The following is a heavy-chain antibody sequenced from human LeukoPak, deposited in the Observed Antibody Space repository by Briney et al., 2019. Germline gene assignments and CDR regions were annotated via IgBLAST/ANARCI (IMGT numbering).Heavy chain of an antibody. CDR2: IYTSGSI. CDR1: GDSISSYY. Sequence: PSETLSLTCTVSGDSISSYYWSWLRKPAGKGLEWIGRIYTSGSINYNPSLKSRVTMSVDTSKNQFSLRLTSVTAADTAVYYCARLAQKLERIAVAGTSEWRANWYFDLWGRGTLVTVSS. V-gene: IGHV4-4*07. J-gene: IGHJ2*01. CDR3: ARLAQKLERIAVAGTSEWRANWYFDL. D-gene: IGHD6-19*01.